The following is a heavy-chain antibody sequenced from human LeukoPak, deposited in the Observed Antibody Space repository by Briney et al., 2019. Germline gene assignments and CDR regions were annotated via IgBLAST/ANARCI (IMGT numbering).Heavy chain of an antibody. V-gene: IGHV3-30*03. CDR1: GFTFSSYG. CDR2: ISYDGSNK. J-gene: IGHJ4*02. Sequence: GGSLRLSCAASGFTFSSYGMHWVRQAPGKGLEWVAVISYDGSNKYYADSVKGRFTISRDNSKNTLYLQMNSLRAEDTAVYYCASALDGGNYPEDYWGQGTLVTVSS. D-gene: IGHD4-23*01. CDR3: ASALDGGNYPEDY.